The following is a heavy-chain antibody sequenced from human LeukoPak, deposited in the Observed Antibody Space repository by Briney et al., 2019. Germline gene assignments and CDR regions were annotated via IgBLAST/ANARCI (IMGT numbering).Heavy chain of an antibody. CDR2: VSYDGSNK. J-gene: IGHJ4*02. D-gene: IGHD2-21*01. V-gene: IGHV3-30*04. CDR1: GFTFSSYA. Sequence: GRSLRLSCAASGFTFSSYAMHWVRQAPGKGLEWVAVVSYDGSNKNYADSVKGRFTISRDKSKNTLYLQMNRLRAEDTAVYYWARGLNIVTPGHLGQG. CDR3: ARGLNIVTPGH.